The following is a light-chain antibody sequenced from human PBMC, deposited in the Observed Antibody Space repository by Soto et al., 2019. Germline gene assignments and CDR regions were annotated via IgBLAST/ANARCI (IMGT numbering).Light chain of an antibody. V-gene: IGKV1-9*01. Sequence: DIQLTQSPSFLSASVGDRVTITCRASQGISSYLAWYQQKPGKAPKLLIYAASTLQSGVPSRFSGSGSGTEFTLTISSLPPEDFATYYCQQLNSYPLTCGQGTRLEIK. J-gene: IGKJ5*01. CDR3: QQLNSYPLT. CDR1: QGISSY. CDR2: AAS.